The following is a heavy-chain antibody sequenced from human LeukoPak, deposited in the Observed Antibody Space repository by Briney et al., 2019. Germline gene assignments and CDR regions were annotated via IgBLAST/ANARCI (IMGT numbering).Heavy chain of an antibody. Sequence: KPSETLSLTCTVSGYSISTSYYWGWIRQPPGKGLEWIGSIYHSGNTYYNPSLKSRVTISVDTSKNQFSLKLSSVTAADTAVYYCARWGRVRLLWFGESRTLNKSAFDPWGQGTLVTVSS. CDR2: IYHSGNT. CDR3: ARWGRVRLLWFGESRTLNKSAFDP. J-gene: IGHJ5*02. CDR1: GYSISTSYY. V-gene: IGHV4-38-2*02. D-gene: IGHD3-10*01.